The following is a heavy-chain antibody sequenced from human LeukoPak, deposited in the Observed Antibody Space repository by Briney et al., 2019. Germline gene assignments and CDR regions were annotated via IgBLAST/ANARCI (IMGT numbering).Heavy chain of an antibody. CDR2: MNPNSGNT. Sequence: ASVKVSCKASGYTFTSCDINWVRQATGQGLEWMGWMNPNSGNTGYAQKFQGRVTMTRNTSISTAYMELSSLRSEDTAVYYCARARYYYDSSGYYPGDYWGQGTLVTVSS. D-gene: IGHD3-22*01. CDR3: ARARYYYDSSGYYPGDY. J-gene: IGHJ4*02. V-gene: IGHV1-8*01. CDR1: GYTFTSCD.